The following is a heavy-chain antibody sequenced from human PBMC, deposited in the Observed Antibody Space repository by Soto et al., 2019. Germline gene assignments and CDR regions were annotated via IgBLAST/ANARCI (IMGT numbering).Heavy chain of an antibody. CDR1: GFTFSDYY. J-gene: IGHJ6*02. Sequence: GWSLRLSCAASGFTFSDYYMTWIRQAPGKGLEWLSYISSGGITIYYADSVKGRFTVSRDNAKNSMYLQMNKLRVEDTAVYYCARDPGISYAMEVWGQGTKVTVS. CDR2: ISSGGITI. CDR3: ARDPGISYAMEV. D-gene: IGHD3-10*01. V-gene: IGHV3-11*01.